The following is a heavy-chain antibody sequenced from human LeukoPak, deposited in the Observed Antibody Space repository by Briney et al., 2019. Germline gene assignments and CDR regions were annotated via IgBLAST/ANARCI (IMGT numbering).Heavy chain of an antibody. CDR2: ISAYNGNT. CDR1: GYTFTSYG. CDR3: AAANYDILTGYYIGFDY. D-gene: IGHD3-9*01. J-gene: IGHJ4*02. Sequence: ASVKVSCKASGYTFTSYGISWVRQAPGQGLEWMGWISAYNGNTNYAQKHQGRVTITTDTSTRTAYMELRSLRSDDTAVYYCAAANYDILTGYYIGFDYWGQGTLVTVSS. V-gene: IGHV1-18*01.